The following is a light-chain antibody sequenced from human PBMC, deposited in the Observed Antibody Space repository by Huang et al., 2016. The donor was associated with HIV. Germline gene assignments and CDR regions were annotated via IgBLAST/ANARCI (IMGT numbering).Light chain of an antibody. Sequence: DIEMTQSPPSLSASIGDRVTLTCRASHDISTFLVWYQQKPGSPPKLLIYGASIVQSGVPSRFSGSGSGTDFTLTINSLQPEDVANYYCQKYDSAPRTFGQGTKVEVK. J-gene: IGKJ1*01. V-gene: IGKV1-27*01. CDR2: GAS. CDR1: HDISTF. CDR3: QKYDSAPRT.